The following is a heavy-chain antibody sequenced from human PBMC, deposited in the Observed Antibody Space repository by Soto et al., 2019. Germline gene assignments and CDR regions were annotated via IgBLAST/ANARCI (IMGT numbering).Heavy chain of an antibody. V-gene: IGHV1-69*13. J-gene: IGHJ4*02. CDR3: ARGGEMATIAHFDY. D-gene: IGHD5-12*01. CDR1: GGTFSSYA. Sequence: SVKVSCKASGGTFSSYAISWVRQAPGQCLVWMGGFFSIFGTAIYAQKFQGRVTISAVESTSTAYMDLSSLRSEDTAVYYCARGGEMATIAHFDYWGQGTLVTVSS. CDR2: FFSIFGTA.